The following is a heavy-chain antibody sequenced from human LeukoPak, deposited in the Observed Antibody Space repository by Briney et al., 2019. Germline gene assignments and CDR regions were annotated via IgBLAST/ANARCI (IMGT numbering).Heavy chain of an antibody. V-gene: IGHV1-8*01. J-gene: IGHJ4*02. D-gene: IGHD3-10*01. Sequence: ASVKVSCKASGYTFTNYDINCVRQATGQGLEWMGWMNPKSGNTGYAQRLLGRVTLTRNTSITTAYMELRSLTSDDTAVYFCARGSGWRSGMDFRGQGDQVTVSS. CDR3: ARGSGWRSGMDF. CDR1: GYTFTNYD. CDR2: MNPKSGNT.